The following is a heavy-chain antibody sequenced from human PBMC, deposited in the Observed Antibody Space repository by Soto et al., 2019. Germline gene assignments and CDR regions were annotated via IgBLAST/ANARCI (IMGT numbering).Heavy chain of an antibody. V-gene: IGHV3-23*01. CDR3: AKPRGFLEWSNFDY. CDR2: ISGSGGST. CDR1: GFTFSSYA. J-gene: IGHJ4*02. Sequence: GGSLRLSCAASGFTFSSYAMSWVRQAPGKGLEWVSAISGSGGSTYYADSVKGRFTISRDNSKNTLYLQMNSLRAEDTAVYYFAKPRGFLEWSNFDYWGQGTLVTVSS. D-gene: IGHD3-3*01.